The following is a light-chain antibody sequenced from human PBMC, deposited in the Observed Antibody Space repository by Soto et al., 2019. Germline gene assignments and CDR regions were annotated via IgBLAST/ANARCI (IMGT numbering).Light chain of an antibody. Sequence: QSALTQPASVSGSPGQSITISCSGTSSDVGGYNFVSWYQQHPGKAPKLMIYEVNYRPSGVSNRFSGSKSGNTASLTISGLQAEDEADYYCSSYTSSITLALGGGTKLTVL. J-gene: IGLJ3*02. CDR1: SSDVGGYNF. CDR3: SSYTSSITLA. V-gene: IGLV2-14*01. CDR2: EVN.